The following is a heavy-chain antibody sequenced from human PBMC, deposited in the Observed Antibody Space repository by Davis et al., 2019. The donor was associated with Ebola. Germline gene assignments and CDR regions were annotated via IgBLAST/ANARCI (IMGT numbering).Heavy chain of an antibody. CDR3: AKDTSNVWFDV. Sequence: GESLQISCAASGFTFSSYAVTWVRQAPGKGLEWVAAIRGSGTATYYADSVKGRFTISRDNSKNTLHLQMNSLTVEDTAIYYCAKDTSNVWFDVWGQGTMVTVSS. CDR1: GFTFSSYA. V-gene: IGHV3-23*01. CDR2: IRGSGTAT. D-gene: IGHD6-19*01. J-gene: IGHJ3*01.